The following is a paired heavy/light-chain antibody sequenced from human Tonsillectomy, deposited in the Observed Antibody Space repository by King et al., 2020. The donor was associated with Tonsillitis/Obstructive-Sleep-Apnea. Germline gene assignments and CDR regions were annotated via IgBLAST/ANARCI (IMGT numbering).Heavy chain of an antibody. CDR3: GRDQYGYYYDSSDYYPLGY. D-gene: IGHD3-22*01. CDR1: GFTFSSFG. Sequence: QVQVVESGGGVVQPGSSLRLSCAASGFTFSSFGLQWVRQTPGRGLEWVALIDFDGRNKFYADSVKGRFTISRDDSENTLYLEMSSLRAEDTAVYYCGRDQYGYYYDSSDYYPLGYWGQGTLVTVSA. V-gene: IGHV3-33*01. J-gene: IGHJ4*02. CDR2: IDFDGRNK.
Light chain of an antibody. CDR2: WAS. J-gene: IGKJ4*01. V-gene: IGKV4-1*01. Sequence: DIVMTQSPASLAVSLGERATINCKSSQSVLSTSTSKNYLAWYQQKPGQPPKPLIYWASARQSGVPDRFSASGSGTEFTLTISSLQAEDVAIYYCHQYYSPPLSFGGGTKVEI. CDR1: QSVLSTSTSKNY. CDR3: HQYYSPPLS.